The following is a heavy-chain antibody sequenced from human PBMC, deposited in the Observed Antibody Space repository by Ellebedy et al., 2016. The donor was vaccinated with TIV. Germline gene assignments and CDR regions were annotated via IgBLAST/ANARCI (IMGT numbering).Heavy chain of an antibody. D-gene: IGHD2-15*01. CDR2: INHSGST. CDR3: ASVRGIGAFDY. CDR1: GGSFSGYY. Sequence: MPSETLSLTCAVYGGSFSGYYWSWVRQPPGKGLEWIGEINHSGSTNYNPSLKSRVTVSVDTSKNQFSLKLSSVTAADTAVYYCASVRGIGAFDYWGQGTLVTVSS. J-gene: IGHJ4*02. V-gene: IGHV4-34*01.